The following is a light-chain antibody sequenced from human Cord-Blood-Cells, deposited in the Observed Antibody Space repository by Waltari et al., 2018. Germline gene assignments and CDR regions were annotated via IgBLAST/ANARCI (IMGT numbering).Light chain of an antibody. CDR2: AVS. Sequence: QSALTQPRSVSGSPGQSVTISCTGTSSDVGGYNYVSWYQQHPGKAPKLMIYAVSKRPSGVPDRFSGAKSGNTASLTISGLQAEDEADYYCCSYAGSYRYVFGTGTKVTVL. CDR1: SSDVGGYNY. J-gene: IGLJ1*01. V-gene: IGLV2-11*01. CDR3: CSYAGSYRYV.